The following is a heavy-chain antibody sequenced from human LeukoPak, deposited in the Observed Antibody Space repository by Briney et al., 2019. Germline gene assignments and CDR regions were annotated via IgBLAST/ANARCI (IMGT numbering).Heavy chain of an antibody. J-gene: IGHJ4*02. V-gene: IGHV4-39*07. CDR1: GGSISTSNYY. CDR3: ARGLRGATVGY. D-gene: IGHD1-26*01. Sequence: SETLSLTCTVSGGSISTSNYYWGWIRQPPGKGLEWIGNIFYSGSTYYSPSLKSRVTISLDTSRNQFSLKLNSVTAADTAVYYCARGLRGATVGYWGQGTLVTVSS. CDR2: IFYSGST.